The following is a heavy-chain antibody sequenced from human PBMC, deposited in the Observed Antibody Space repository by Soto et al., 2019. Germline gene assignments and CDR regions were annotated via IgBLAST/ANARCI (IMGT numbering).Heavy chain of an antibody. V-gene: IGHV3-23*01. CDR1: GFTFSSSA. J-gene: IGHJ4*02. CDR3: AKDRYFEWPTAANG. CDR2: ISGSGGST. D-gene: IGHD3-9*01. Sequence: EVQLLESGGNLVQPGGSLRLSCAASGFTFSSSAMTWVRQAPGKGLEWVSGISGSGGSTYYADSVKGRFTISRDNSKNTIFLQMSSLRAEDTAVYYCAKDRYFEWPTAANGWGQGTLVTVSS.